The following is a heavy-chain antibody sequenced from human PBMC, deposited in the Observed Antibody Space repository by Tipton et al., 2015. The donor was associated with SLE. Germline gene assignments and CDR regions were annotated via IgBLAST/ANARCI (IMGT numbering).Heavy chain of an antibody. J-gene: IGHJ2*01. CDR3: AREGGRPGYWYFDL. D-gene: IGHD3-16*01. CDR2: ISYDGSNK. V-gene: IGHV3-30*04. CDR1: GFTFSSYA. Sequence: SLRLSCAASGFTFSSYAMHWVRQAPGKGLEWVAVISYDGSNKYYADSVKGRFTISRDNSKNTLYLQMNSLRAEDTAVHYCAREGGRPGYWYFDLWGRGTLVTVSS.